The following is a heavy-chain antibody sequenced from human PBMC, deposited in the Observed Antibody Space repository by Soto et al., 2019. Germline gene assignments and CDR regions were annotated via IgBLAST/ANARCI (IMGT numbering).Heavy chain of an antibody. J-gene: IGHJ6*03. V-gene: IGHV1-3*01. CDR3: ARALVPDYYYYYMDV. CDR2: INAGNGNT. D-gene: IGHD2-2*01. CDR1: GYTFTSYA. Sequence: GASVKVSCKASGYTFTSYAMHWVRQAPGQRLEWMGWINAGNGNTKYSQKFQGRVTITRDTSASTAYMELSSLRSEDTAVYYCARALVPDYYYYYMDVWGKGTTVTVS.